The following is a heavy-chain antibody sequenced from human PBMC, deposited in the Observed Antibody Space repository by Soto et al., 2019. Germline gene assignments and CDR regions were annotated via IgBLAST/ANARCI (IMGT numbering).Heavy chain of an antibody. J-gene: IGHJ4*02. V-gene: IGHV3-30*18. CDR3: AKAAAGTGAVDY. Sequence: GSLRLSCAASGFTFSSYGMHWVRQAPGKGLEWVAVISYDGSNKYYADSVKGRFTISRDNSKNTLYLQMNSLRAEDTAVYYCAKAAAGTGAVDYWGQGTLVTVSS. CDR1: GFTFSSYG. D-gene: IGHD6-13*01. CDR2: ISYDGSNK.